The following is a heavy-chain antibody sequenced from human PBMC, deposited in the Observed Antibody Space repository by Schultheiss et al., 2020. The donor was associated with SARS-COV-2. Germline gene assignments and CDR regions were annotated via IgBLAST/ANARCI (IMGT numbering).Heavy chain of an antibody. CDR3: ARDVGYRNGDYYYALDV. CDR1: GYTFTGYY. V-gene: IGHV1-2*06. Sequence: ASVKVSCKASGYTFTGYYMHWVRQAPGQGLEWMGRINPNSGGTNYAQKFQGRVTMTTDTSTSTAFMELRSLRSDDTAVYYCARDVGYRNGDYYYALDVWGQGTTVTVSS. J-gene: IGHJ6*02. CDR2: INPNSGGT. D-gene: IGHD5-18*01.